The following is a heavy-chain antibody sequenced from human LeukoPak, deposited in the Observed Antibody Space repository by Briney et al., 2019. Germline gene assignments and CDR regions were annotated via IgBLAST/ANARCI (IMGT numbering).Heavy chain of an antibody. CDR2: LSGSGGST. D-gene: IGHD5-18*01. J-gene: IGHJ6*03. CDR1: GFTFSSYA. V-gene: IGHV3-23*01. CDR3: AKEAGYSYGYYYYYYMDV. Sequence: GGSLRLSCAASGFTFSSYAMSWVRQAPGKGLEWVSALSGSGGSTYYADSVKGRFTISRDNSKNTLYLQMNSLRAEDTAVYYCAKEAGYSYGYYYYYYMDVWGKGTTVTVSS.